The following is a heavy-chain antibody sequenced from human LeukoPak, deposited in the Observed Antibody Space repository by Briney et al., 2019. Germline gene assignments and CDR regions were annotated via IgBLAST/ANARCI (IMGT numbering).Heavy chain of an antibody. Sequence: SETLSLTCTVSGGSISSSSYYWGWIRQPPGKGLEWIGSIYYSGSTYYNPSLKSRVTISVDTSKNQFSLKLSSVTAADTAVYYCAREAAGAARGVFDYWGQGTLVTVSS. J-gene: IGHJ4*02. CDR3: AREAAGAARGVFDY. D-gene: IGHD6-13*01. CDR1: GGSISSSSYY. V-gene: IGHV4-39*07. CDR2: IYYSGST.